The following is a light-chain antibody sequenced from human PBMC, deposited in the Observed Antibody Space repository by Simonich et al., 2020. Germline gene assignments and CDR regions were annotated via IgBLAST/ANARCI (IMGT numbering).Light chain of an antibody. CDR3: SSYTSSSWV. Sequence: QSALTQPASVSGSPGQSITISCTGTSSDGGGYNYVSWYQQHPGKAPKLMIYDVSKLTSGVSNRFSCSKSGNTASLTISGLQAEDEADYYCSSYTSSSWVFGGGTKLTVL. CDR2: DVS. CDR1: SSDGGGYNY. V-gene: IGLV2-14*01. J-gene: IGLJ3*02.